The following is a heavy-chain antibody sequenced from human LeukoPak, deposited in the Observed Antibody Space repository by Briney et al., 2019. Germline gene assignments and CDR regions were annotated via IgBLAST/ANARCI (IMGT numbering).Heavy chain of an antibody. CDR3: ARTNYDYVWGSHSGAFDI. D-gene: IGHD3-16*01. V-gene: IGHV3-23*01. Sequence: GGSLRLSCAASGFTFSDYYMSWIRQAPGKGLEWVSAISGSGGSTYYADSVKGRFTISRDNSKNTLYLQMNSLRAEDTAVYYCARTNYDYVWGSHSGAFDIWGQGTMVTVSS. J-gene: IGHJ3*02. CDR2: ISGSGGST. CDR1: GFTFSDYY.